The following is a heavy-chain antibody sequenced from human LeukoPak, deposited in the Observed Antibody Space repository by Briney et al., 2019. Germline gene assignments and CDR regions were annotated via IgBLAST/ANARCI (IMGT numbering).Heavy chain of an antibody. D-gene: IGHD3-10*01. CDR1: GGTFSSYA. CDR2: IIPIFGIA. Sequence: ASVKVSCKASGGTFSSYAISWVRQAPGQGLEWMGRIIPIFGIANYAQKFQGRVTITADKSTSTAYMELSSLRSEDTAVYYCARDQRTQDSGSGMNYFDYWGQGTLVTVSS. CDR3: ARDQRTQDSGSGMNYFDY. J-gene: IGHJ4*02. V-gene: IGHV1-69*04.